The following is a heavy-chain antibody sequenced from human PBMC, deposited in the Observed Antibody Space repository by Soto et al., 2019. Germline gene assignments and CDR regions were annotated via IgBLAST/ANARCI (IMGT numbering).Heavy chain of an antibody. CDR3: VRGDGDYYDGNGYLGRH. Sequence: EVQLVESGGGLVQPGGSLRLSCAASGFTFSSYWMHWVRQAPGKGLVWVSRLKSDGSGTTYADSVKGRLTISRDNAKNTLYLQINRLRAEDTAVYYCVRGDGDYYDGNGYLGRHWGQGTLVTVSS. CDR1: GFTFSSYW. CDR2: LKSDGSGT. D-gene: IGHD3-22*01. J-gene: IGHJ4*02. V-gene: IGHV3-74*01.